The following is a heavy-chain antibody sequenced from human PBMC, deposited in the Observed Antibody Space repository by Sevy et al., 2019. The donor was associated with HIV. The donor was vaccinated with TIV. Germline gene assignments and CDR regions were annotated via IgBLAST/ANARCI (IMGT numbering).Heavy chain of an antibody. J-gene: IGHJ6*02. D-gene: IGHD3-10*02. CDR2: IWYDGSNK. Sequence: GGSLRLSCAASGFTFSSYGMHWVRQAPGKGLEWVAVIWYDGSNKYYADSVKGRFTISRENSKNTLYLQMNSLRAEDTAVYYCARVGAVWSGYYGMDVWGQGTTVTVSS. V-gene: IGHV3-33*01. CDR3: ARVGAVWSGYYGMDV. CDR1: GFTFSSYG.